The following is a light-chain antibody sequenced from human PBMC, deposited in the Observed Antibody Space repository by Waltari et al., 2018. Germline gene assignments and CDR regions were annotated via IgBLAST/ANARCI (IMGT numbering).Light chain of an antibody. CDR2: AAS. V-gene: IGKV3-20*01. J-gene: IGKJ2*03. CDR1: QSVSSY. CDR3: QNFGSSPYS. Sequence: VILTQSPATLSLSPGERAPLSCRASQSVSSYLAWYQQKPGQAPRLLIYAASSRATGIPDRFSGSGSGTDFTLTISSLEPEDFAVYYCQNFGSSPYSFGQGTKVEIK.